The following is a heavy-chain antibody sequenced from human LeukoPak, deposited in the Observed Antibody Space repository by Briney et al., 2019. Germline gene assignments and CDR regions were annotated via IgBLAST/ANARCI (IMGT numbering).Heavy chain of an antibody. J-gene: IGHJ6*03. Sequence: VASVKVSCKASGGTFSSYAISWVRQAPGQGLEWMGGIIPIFGTANYAQKFQGRVTITADESTSTAYMELSSLRSEDTAVYYCARAGFGELSQHIYYYYYMDVWGKGTTVTISS. V-gene: IGHV1-69*13. D-gene: IGHD3-10*01. CDR1: GGTFSSYA. CDR3: ARAGFGELSQHIYYYYYMDV. CDR2: IIPIFGTA.